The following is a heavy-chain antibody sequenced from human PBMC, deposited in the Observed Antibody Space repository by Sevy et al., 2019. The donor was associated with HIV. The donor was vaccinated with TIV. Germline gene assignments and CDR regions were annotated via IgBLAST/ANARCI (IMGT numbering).Heavy chain of an antibody. CDR3: ARVEQLLDPFDF. V-gene: IGHV1-18*01. J-gene: IGHJ4*02. D-gene: IGHD6-13*01. CDR2: ISAYSTNT. Sequence: ASVKVSCKASGYTFTSYGISCVRQAPGQGLEWMGWISAYSTNTHYAQRLQGRVTMTTDTSTRTAYMELRSLRSDDTAVYYCARVEQLLDPFDFWGQGTLVTVSS. CDR1: GYTFTSYG.